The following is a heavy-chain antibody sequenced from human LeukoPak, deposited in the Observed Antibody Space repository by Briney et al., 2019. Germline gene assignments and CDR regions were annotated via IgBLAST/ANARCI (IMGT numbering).Heavy chain of an antibody. J-gene: IGHJ4*02. CDR1: GYTFTSYG. CDR2: TSAYNGNT. CDR3: ARAHIRYDSSGYYLWDY. D-gene: IGHD3-22*01. V-gene: IGHV1-18*01. Sequence: ASVKVSCKASGYTFTSYGISWVRQAPGQGLEWMGWTSAYNGNTNYAQKLQGRVTMTTDTSTGTAYMELRSLRSDDTAVYYCARAHIRYDSSGYYLWDYWGQGTLVTVSS.